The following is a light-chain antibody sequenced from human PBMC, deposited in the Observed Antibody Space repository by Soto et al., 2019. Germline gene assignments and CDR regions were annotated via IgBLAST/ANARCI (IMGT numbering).Light chain of an antibody. CDR3: QQYYAYSYT. V-gene: IGKV1-5*03. J-gene: IGKJ2*01. CDR2: RAA. Sequence: IQMTQSPSTVSASVGDRVTITCRARQAVNSWVAWYQHKSGKAPKLLIYRAATLENGVPSRFSGSGSETEFTLTISGLQPDDSGTYYCQQYYAYSYTFGQVTKVEIK. CDR1: QAVNSW.